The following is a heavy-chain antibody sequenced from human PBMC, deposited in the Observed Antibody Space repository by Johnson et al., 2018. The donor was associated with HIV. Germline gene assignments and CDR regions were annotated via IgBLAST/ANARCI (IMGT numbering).Heavy chain of an antibody. CDR3: ASPKTPTVLGLRNDV. CDR2: IRYDGSNK. J-gene: IGHJ3*01. CDR1: GFTFSSYG. V-gene: IGHV3-33*08. Sequence: QVQLVESGGGVVQPGRSLRLSCAASGFTFSSYGMHWVRQAPGKGLEWVAFIRYDGSNKYYADSVKGRFTISRDNSKNTLYLQMNSLRAEDTAVYYCASPKTPTVLGLRNDVRG. D-gene: IGHD7-27*01.